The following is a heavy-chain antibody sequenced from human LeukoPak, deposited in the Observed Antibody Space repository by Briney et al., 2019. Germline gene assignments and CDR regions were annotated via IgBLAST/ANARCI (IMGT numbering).Heavy chain of an antibody. D-gene: IGHD3-16*01. CDR1: GFTFTSYS. CDR2: ISGGGGST. Sequence: GGSLRLSCAASGFTFTSYSMNWVRQAPGKGLEWVSTISGGGGSTYYADSVKGRFTISRDNAKNSLYLQMSNLRAEDTAVYFCARGGGLDVWGQGATVTVSS. V-gene: IGHV3-23*01. CDR3: ARGGGLDV. J-gene: IGHJ6*02.